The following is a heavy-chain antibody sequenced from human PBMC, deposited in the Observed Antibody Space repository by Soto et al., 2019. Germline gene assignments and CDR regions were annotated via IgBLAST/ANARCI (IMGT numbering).Heavy chain of an antibody. J-gene: IGHJ6*02. D-gene: IGHD3-3*02. CDR1: GYTFTSYD. V-gene: IGHV1-8*01. CDR3: ARGRGFVLAHYYYYVMDV. CDR2: MNPNSGNT. Sequence: QVQLVQSGAEVKKPGASVKVSCKASGYTFTSYDINWVRQATGQGLEWMGWMNPNSGNTGYAQKFQGRVTMTRNTSISTAYMELSSLRSEDTAVYYCARGRGFVLAHYYYYVMDVWGQGTTVTVSS.